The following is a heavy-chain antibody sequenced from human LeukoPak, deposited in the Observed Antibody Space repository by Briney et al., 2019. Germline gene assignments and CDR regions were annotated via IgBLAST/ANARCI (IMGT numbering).Heavy chain of an antibody. CDR2: IHSSGNS. CDR3: AKHEGSYYDKSGYTFDF. J-gene: IGHJ4*02. Sequence: SETLSLTCSVSTGSVNSGVYYWGWVRQPPGKGLELIGSIHSSGNSYCNPSLKSRVTLSVDTSKNQFSLKLSSVTAADRAVYYCAKHEGSYYDKSGYTFDFWGLGTLVTVSS. CDR1: TGSVNSGVYY. V-gene: IGHV4-39*01. D-gene: IGHD3-22*01.